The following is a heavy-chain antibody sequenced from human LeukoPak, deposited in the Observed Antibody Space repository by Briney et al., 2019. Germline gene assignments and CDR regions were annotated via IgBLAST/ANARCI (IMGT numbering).Heavy chain of an antibody. J-gene: IGHJ5*02. D-gene: IGHD6-19*01. V-gene: IGHV1-2*02. Sequence: ASVKVSCKASGYTFTGYYMHWVRQAPGQGLEWMGWNNPNSGGTNYAQKFQGRVTMTRDTSISTAYMELSRLRSDDTAVYYCAREPSHPGIAVAGTNWFDPWGQGTLVTVSS. CDR3: AREPSHPGIAVAGTNWFDP. CDR2: NNPNSGGT. CDR1: GYTFTGYY.